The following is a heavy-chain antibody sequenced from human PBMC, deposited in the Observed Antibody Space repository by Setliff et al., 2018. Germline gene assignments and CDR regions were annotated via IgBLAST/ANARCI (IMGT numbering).Heavy chain of an antibody. V-gene: IGHV3-23*01. CDR2: IGAGGDYT. CDR1: GFTFSHFA. Sequence: ASGFTFSHFAVTWVRQSPGRGLEWVASIGAGGDYTKYADSVRGRFTISRDNSKNTIYLQMNSLRAEDTAKYYCAKDPNGDFVGAFDSWGRGTLVTVSS. CDR3: AKDPNGDFVGAFDS. J-gene: IGHJ5*01. D-gene: IGHD2-21*02.